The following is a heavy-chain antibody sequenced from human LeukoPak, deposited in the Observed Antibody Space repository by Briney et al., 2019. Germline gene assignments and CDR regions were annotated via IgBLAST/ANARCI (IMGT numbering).Heavy chain of an antibody. D-gene: IGHD6-19*01. V-gene: IGHV3-11*01. Sequence: GGSLRLSCAASGFTFTDYYMSWIRQAPGKGLEWIAYISNSGNDKFYADSVKGRFTISRDNAKNSLYLQMNSLRAEDTALYYCAKASSGWYYYFDYWGQGTLVTVSS. CDR1: GFTFTDYY. CDR2: ISNSGNDK. CDR3: AKASSGWYYYFDY. J-gene: IGHJ4*02.